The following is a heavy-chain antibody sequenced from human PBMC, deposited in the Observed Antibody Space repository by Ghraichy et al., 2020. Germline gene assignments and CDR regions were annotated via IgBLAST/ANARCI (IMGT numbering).Heavy chain of an antibody. D-gene: IGHD3-22*01. CDR3: ARADGTGYYYLGLGY. CDR1: GFTFSSYW. V-gene: IGHV3-74*01. CDR2: INSDGSST. Sequence: GSLRLSCAASGFTFSSYWMHWVRQAPGKGLVWVSRINSDGSSTNYADSVKGRFTISRDNAKNTLYLQMNSLRAEDTAVYYCARADGTGYYYLGLGYWGQGTLVTVSS. J-gene: IGHJ4*02.